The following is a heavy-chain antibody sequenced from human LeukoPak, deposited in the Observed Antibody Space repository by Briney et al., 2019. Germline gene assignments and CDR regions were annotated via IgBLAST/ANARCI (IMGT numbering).Heavy chain of an antibody. CDR1: GGSISSSSYY. Sequence: PSETLSLTCTVSGGSISSSSYYWGWIRQPPGKGLEWIGSIYYSGSTYYNPSLKSRVTISVDTSKNQFSLKLSSVTAADTAVYYCARGQAVGATWLDRAYFQHWGQGTLVTVSS. CDR3: ARGQAVGATWLDRAYFQH. J-gene: IGHJ1*01. D-gene: IGHD1-26*01. V-gene: IGHV4-39*07. CDR2: IYYSGST.